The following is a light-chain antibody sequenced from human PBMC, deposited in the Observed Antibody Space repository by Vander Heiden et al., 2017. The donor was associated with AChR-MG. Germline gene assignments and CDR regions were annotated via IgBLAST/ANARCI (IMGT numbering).Light chain of an antibody. J-gene: IGKJ4*01. CDR3: QQRSNWPPT. CDR2: DAS. V-gene: IGKV3-11*01. Sequence: DIVLTQSPASLSLSPGERATLSCRPSPSVSSYLAWSQQKPGQAPRLLIYDASNRATGIPARFSGGGSGTDFTLTITSLEPEDFAFYYCQQRSNWPPTFGGGTKVDI. CDR1: PSVSSY.